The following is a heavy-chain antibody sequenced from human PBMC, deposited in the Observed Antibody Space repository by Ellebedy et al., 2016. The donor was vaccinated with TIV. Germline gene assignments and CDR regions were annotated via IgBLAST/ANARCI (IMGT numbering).Heavy chain of an antibody. Sequence: AASVKVSCKASGYTFTSYAMHWVRQAPGQRLEWMGWINAGNGNTKYSQKFQGRVTITRDTSASTAYMELSSLRSEDTAVYYCARGRSYYDSSGQVRLPDHWGQGTLVTVSS. CDR3: ARGRSYYDSSGQVRLPDH. J-gene: IGHJ5*02. V-gene: IGHV1-3*01. CDR2: INAGNGNT. CDR1: GYTFTSYA. D-gene: IGHD3-22*01.